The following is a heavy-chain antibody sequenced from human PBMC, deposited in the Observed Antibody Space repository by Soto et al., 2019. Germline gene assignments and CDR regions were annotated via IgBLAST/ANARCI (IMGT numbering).Heavy chain of an antibody. CDR1: GYTFTSYG. V-gene: IGHV1-18*01. J-gene: IGHJ4*02. CDR2: ISAYNGNT. D-gene: IGHD2-15*01. Sequence: QVQLVQSGAEVKKPGASVKVSCKASGYTFTSYGISWVRQAPGQGLEWMGWISAYNGNTNYAQKLQGRVTMTTDTSTGTAYMELRSLRSDDAAMYYCARDPNDIVVVVAATPGHYFDYWGQGTLVTVAS. CDR3: ARDPNDIVVVVAATPGHYFDY.